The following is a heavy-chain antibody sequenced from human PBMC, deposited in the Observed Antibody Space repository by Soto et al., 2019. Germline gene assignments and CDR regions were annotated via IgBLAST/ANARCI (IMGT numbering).Heavy chain of an antibody. CDR1: GGSFSGYY. CDR2: INHSGST. D-gene: IGHD4-4*01. V-gene: IGHV4-34*01. Sequence: QVQLQQWGAGLLKPSETLSLTCAVYGGSFSGYYWSWIRQPHGKGLEWIGEINHSGSTNYNPSLKSRVTISVDTSKNQFSLKLSSVTAADTAVYYCARLLTVTPPPNWFDPRGQGTLVTVSS. J-gene: IGHJ5*02. CDR3: ARLLTVTPPPNWFDP.